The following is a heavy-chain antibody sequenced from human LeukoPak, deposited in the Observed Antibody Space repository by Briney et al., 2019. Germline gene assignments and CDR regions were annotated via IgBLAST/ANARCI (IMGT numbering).Heavy chain of an antibody. CDR3: AKIMGSYYDTSGPFDY. J-gene: IGHJ4*02. CDR2: ISYDGIDK. CDR1: GFTFSSYG. Sequence: GGSLRLSWAASGFTFSSYGMHWVRQAPGKGLEWVAFISYDGIDKYYADSVKGRFTISRDNSKNTLYLQMNSLRAEDTAVYYCAKIMGSYYDTSGPFDYWGQGTLVTVSS. V-gene: IGHV3-30*18. D-gene: IGHD3-22*01.